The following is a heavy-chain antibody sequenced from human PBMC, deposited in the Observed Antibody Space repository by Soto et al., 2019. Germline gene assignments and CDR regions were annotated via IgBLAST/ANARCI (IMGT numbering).Heavy chain of an antibody. Sequence: QGQLVESGGGVVQPGRSLRLSCAASGFTFSNYAMHWVRQAPGKGLEWVAFISYDGSSKFYADSVKGRFTISRDNSKNTLFLQMNSLRAEDTAMYYCAVEGSGWFNDAFDMWGQGTMVTVSS. CDR1: GFTFSNYA. J-gene: IGHJ3*02. V-gene: IGHV3-30-3*01. CDR3: AVEGSGWFNDAFDM. CDR2: ISYDGSSK. D-gene: IGHD6-19*01.